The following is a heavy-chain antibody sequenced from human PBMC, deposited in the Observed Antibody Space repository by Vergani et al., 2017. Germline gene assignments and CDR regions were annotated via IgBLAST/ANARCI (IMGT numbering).Heavy chain of an antibody. Sequence: EVQLLESGGGLVQTGGSLRLSCAASGFTFSSYAMSWVRQAPGKGLEWVAAISGSGGSTYYADSVKGRFTISRDNSKNTLYLQMNSLGDEDTAVYYCAQPAVINYYGSGQLPDYWGQGTLVTVSS. V-gene: IGHV3-23*01. J-gene: IGHJ4*02. CDR2: ISGSGGST. D-gene: IGHD3-10*01. CDR3: AQPAVINYYGSGQLPDY. CDR1: GFTFSSYA.